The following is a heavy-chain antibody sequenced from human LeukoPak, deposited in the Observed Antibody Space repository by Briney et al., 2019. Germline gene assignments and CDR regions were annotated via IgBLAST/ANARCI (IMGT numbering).Heavy chain of an antibody. Sequence: PSETLSLTCTVSGGSISSGSYYWSWIRQPAGKGLEWIGRIYTSGSTNYNPSLKSRVTISVDTSKNQFSLKLSSVAAADTAVYYCARDTVNYGSGSFDAFDIWGQGTMVTVSS. CDR2: IYTSGST. CDR1: GGSISSGSYY. CDR3: ARDTVNYGSGSFDAFDI. V-gene: IGHV4-61*02. D-gene: IGHD3-10*01. J-gene: IGHJ3*02.